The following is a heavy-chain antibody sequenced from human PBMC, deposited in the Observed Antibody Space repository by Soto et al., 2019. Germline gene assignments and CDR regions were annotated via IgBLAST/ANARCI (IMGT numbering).Heavy chain of an antibody. CDR1: GFTFDDYA. V-gene: IGHV3-9*01. CDR3: ARDPMPAGTSAFDI. CDR2: ISWNSITI. J-gene: IGHJ3*02. D-gene: IGHD6-13*01. Sequence: GGSLRLSCTASGFTFDDYAMRWVRQAPGKGLEWVSGISWNSITICYADSVKGRFTISRDNAKNSLYLQMNSLRAEDTAVYYCARDPMPAGTSAFDIWGQGTMVTVSS.